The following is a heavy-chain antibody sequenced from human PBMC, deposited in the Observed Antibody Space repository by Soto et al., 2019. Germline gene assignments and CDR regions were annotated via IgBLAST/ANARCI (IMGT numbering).Heavy chain of an antibody. V-gene: IGHV1-69*02. CDR1: GGTFSSYT. CDR3: ARAVGILLWLLSSYGMDV. J-gene: IGHJ6*02. Sequence: SVKVSCKASGGTFSSYTISWVRQAPGQGLEWMGRIIPILGIANYAQKFQGRVTITADKSTSTAYMELSSLRSEDTAVYYCARAVGILLWLLSSYGMDVWGQGTTVTVSS. D-gene: IGHD5-18*01. CDR2: IIPILGIA.